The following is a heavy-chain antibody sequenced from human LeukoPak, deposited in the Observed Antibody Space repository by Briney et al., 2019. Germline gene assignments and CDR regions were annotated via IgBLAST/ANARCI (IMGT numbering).Heavy chain of an antibody. J-gene: IGHJ4*02. V-gene: IGHV4-34*01. D-gene: IGHD3-22*01. CDR3: ARLPTDLDYYDGSAGYFDY. CDR1: GGSFSGYY. Sequence: SETLSLTCAVYGGSFSGYYWSWIRQPPGKGLEWIGEINHSGSLNYNPSLKSRVTISVDTSKNQFSLKLSSVTAADTAVYYCARLPTDLDYYDGSAGYFDYWGQGTLVTVSS. CDR2: INHSGSL.